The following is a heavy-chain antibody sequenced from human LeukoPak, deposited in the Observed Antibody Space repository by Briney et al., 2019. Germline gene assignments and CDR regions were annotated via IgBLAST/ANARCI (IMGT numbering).Heavy chain of an antibody. CDR3: ARGTSSPVLGAFDI. J-gene: IGHJ3*02. CDR2: IYYSGST. V-gene: IGHV4-59*01. CDR1: GGSISSYY. Sequence: SETLSLTCTVSGGSISSYYWSWIRQPPGKGLEWIGYIYYSGSTNYNPSLKSRVTISVDTSKNQFSLKLSSVTAADTAVCYCARGTSSPVLGAFDIWGQGTMVTVSS. D-gene: IGHD3-16*01.